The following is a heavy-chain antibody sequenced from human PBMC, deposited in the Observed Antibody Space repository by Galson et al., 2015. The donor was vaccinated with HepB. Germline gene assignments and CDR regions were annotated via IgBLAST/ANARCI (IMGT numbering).Heavy chain of an antibody. CDR2: IIPIFGTA. CDR1: GGTFSSYA. D-gene: IGHD6-13*01. CDR3: ARGITNAKSIAAAGTRWYFDL. J-gene: IGHJ2*01. V-gene: IGHV1-69*06. Sequence: SVKVSCKASGGTFSSYAISWVRQAPGQGLEWMGGIIPIFGTANYAQKFQGRVTITADKSTSTAYMELSSLRSEDTAVYYCARGITNAKSIAAAGTRWYFDLWGRGTLVTVSS.